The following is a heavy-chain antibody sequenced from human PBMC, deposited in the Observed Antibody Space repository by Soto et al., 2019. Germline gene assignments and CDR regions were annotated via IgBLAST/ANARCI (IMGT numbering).Heavy chain of an antibody. J-gene: IGHJ5*02. CDR1: GYTFTDYD. CDR3: ARVAVAARPRWYNWFDP. CDR2: MNPNSGET. D-gene: IGHD2-15*01. V-gene: IGHV1-8*01. Sequence: QEQLVQSGAEVKKPGASVKVSCKTSGYTFTDYDINWVRQATGQGLEWIGWMNPNSGETGYAQKFQGRVTMTRRASLRTAYLELRSLRSEDTAVYYCARVAVAARPRWYNWFDPWGQGTLVTVSS.